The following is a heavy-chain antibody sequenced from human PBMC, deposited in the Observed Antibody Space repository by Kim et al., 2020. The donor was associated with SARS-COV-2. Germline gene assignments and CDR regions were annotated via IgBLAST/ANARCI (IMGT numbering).Heavy chain of an antibody. CDR2: ISGDGGST. CDR3: AKDRGGVVTAKWGYYYYYGMDV. Sequence: GGSLRLSCAASGFTFDDYAMHWVRQAPGKGLEWVSLISGDGGSTYYADSVKGRFTISRDNSKNSLYLQMNSLRTEDTALYYCAKDRGGVVTAKWGYYYYYGMDVWGQGTTVTVSS. J-gene: IGHJ6*02. D-gene: IGHD2-21*02. CDR1: GFTFDDYA. V-gene: IGHV3-43*02.